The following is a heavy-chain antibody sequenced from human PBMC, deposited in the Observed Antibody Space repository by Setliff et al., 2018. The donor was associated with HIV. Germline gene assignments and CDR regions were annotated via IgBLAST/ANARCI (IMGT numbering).Heavy chain of an antibody. Sequence: PSETLSLTCAVYGGSFSGYSWGWIRQPPGKGLEWIVSLPHSGSTFYNASLRSRVSTSVDTSKNQFSLKVNSVTAADTAVYYCARAHFTMVRGVIIQYYYYYMDVWGKGTTVTVSS. CDR2: LPHSGST. D-gene: IGHD3-10*01. CDR1: GGSFSGYS. J-gene: IGHJ6*03. CDR3: ARAHFTMVRGVIIQYYYYYMDV. V-gene: IGHV4-34*01.